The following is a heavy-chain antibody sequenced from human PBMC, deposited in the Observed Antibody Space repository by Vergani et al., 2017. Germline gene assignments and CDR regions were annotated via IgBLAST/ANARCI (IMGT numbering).Heavy chain of an antibody. CDR3: ARDRFNWNFDPPYYYGMDV. CDR2: IYYSGST. CDR1: GGSISSYY. V-gene: IGHV4-34*11. J-gene: IGHJ6*02. D-gene: IGHD1-7*01. Sequence: QVQLQQWGAGLLKPSETLSLTCAVYGGSISSYYWSWIRQPPGKGLEWIGYIYYSGSTNYNPSLKSRVTISVDTSKNQFSLKLSCVTAADTAVYYCARDRFNWNFDPPYYYGMDVWGRGTTVTVSS.